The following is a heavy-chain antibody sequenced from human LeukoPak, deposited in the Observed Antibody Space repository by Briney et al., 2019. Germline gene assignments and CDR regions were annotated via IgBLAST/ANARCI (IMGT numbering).Heavy chain of an antibody. Sequence: GGSLRLSCAASGFSSSSYGMHWVRQAPGKGLEWVAVIWYDGSNKYYADSVKGRFTISRDNSKNTLYLQMNSLRAEDTAVYYCGRDRLRRLTVVRGVIDAYDLWGQGTMVTFSS. CDR3: GRDRLRRLTVVRGVIDAYDL. CDR1: GFSSSSYG. J-gene: IGHJ3*01. CDR2: IWYDGSNK. V-gene: IGHV3-33*01. D-gene: IGHD3-10*01.